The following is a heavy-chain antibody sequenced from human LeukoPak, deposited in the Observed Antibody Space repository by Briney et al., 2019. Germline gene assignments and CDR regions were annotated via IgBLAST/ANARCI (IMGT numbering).Heavy chain of an antibody. CDR1: GFTFSSYA. D-gene: IGHD6-19*01. CDR2: ISSSGSTI. CDR3: ARDTSSGWYRGPYFDY. J-gene: IGHJ4*02. Sequence: GGSLRLSCAASGFTFSSYAMSWVRQAPGKGLEWVSYISSSGSTIYYADSVKGRFTISRDNAKNSLYLQMNSLRAEDTAVYYCARDTSSGWYRGPYFDYWGQGTLVTVSS. V-gene: IGHV3-48*04.